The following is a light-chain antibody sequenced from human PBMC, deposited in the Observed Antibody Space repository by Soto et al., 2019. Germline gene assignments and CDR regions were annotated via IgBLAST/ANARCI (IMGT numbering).Light chain of an antibody. CDR3: QQYNSHSSYT. J-gene: IGKJ2*01. V-gene: IGKV1-5*03. Sequence: DIQMTQSPSTLSASVGDRVTITCRASQSINTWLAWYQQKPGKAPKLLIYKASSLGRGVPSRFSGSGSGTDFTLTISSLQPDDFAIYYCQQYNSHSSYTFGQGTKLESK. CDR1: QSINTW. CDR2: KAS.